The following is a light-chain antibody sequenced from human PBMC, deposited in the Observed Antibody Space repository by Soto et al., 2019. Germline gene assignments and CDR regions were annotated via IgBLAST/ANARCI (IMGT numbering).Light chain of an antibody. Sequence: QSVLTQPPSASGPPGQSVTISCSGTSSDVGAYNYVSWYQQHPGKAPRLLIYEVSQRPSGVPDRFSGSKPANTASLTVSGLQPEDEADYYCSSYAGTNNLLYVFGTGTKSPS. CDR2: EVS. J-gene: IGLJ1*01. CDR3: SSYAGTNNLLYV. CDR1: SSDVGAYNY. V-gene: IGLV2-8*01.